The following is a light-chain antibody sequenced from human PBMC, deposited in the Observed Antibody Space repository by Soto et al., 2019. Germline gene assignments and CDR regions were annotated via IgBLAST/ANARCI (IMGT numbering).Light chain of an antibody. CDR2: SAS. CDR3: QQYYFWPLS. CDR1: RSVGRS. J-gene: IGKJ4*01. V-gene: IGKV3D-15*01. Sequence: VMTQSPATVSASPGEGATLSCRASRSVGRSLAWYQKKSGQAPRLLIFSASTRATDIPARFSGSGSGTEFALSISSLQSEDIAIYYCQQYYFWPLSFGGGTKVDNK.